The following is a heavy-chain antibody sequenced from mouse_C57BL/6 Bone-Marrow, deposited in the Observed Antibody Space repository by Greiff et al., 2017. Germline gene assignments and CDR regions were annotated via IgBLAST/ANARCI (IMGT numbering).Heavy chain of an antibody. CDR3: ARAGYYYFDY. D-gene: IGHD2-3*01. CDR1: GYTFTDYY. Sequence: VQLQQSGPVLVKPGASVKMSCKASGYTFTDYYMNWVKPSHGKILEWIGVINPYNGGTSYNQKFKGKATLTVYKSSSTAYMELNSLTSEDSAVYYCARAGYYYFDYWGQGTTLTVSS. CDR2: INPYNGGT. J-gene: IGHJ2*01. V-gene: IGHV1-19*01.